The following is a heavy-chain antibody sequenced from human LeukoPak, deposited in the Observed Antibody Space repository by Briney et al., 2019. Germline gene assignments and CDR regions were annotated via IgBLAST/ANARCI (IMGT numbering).Heavy chain of an antibody. CDR2: IYYSGNT. V-gene: IGHV4-31*03. D-gene: IGHD3-16*01. CDR1: GGSISSGGYS. J-gene: IGHJ5*02. Sequence: SETLSLTCTVSGGSISSGGYSWNWSRQHPGKGLEWIGYIYYSGNTFYNPSLKSRVSMSVDASKNQFSLRLTSVTAADTAVYYCARGGGRNWFDPWGQGTLVTVSS. CDR3: ARGGGRNWFDP.